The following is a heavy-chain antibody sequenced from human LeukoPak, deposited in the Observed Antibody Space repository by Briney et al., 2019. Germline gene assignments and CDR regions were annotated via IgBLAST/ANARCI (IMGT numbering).Heavy chain of an antibody. J-gene: IGHJ4*02. CDR2: ISWNSGSI. V-gene: IGHV3-9*01. CDR3: AKDTDSSGYFPIDY. Sequence: GRSLRLSCAASGFTFGDYAMHWVRQAPGKGLEWVSGISWNSGSIGYADSVKGRFTISRDNAKNSLYLQMNSLRAEDTALYYCAKDTDSSGYFPIDYWGQGTLVTVSS. D-gene: IGHD3-22*01. CDR1: GFTFGDYA.